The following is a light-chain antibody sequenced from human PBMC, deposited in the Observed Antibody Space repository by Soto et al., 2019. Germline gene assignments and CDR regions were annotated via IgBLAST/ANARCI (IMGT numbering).Light chain of an antibody. Sequence: EVVLTQSPGTLSLSPGERATLSCRASQSVSSSYLAWYQQKPGQAPRLLIYGASSRAPGIPDRFSGSGSGKDFTLTSSRLEPEDFAVYYCQQYGSSPPSTFGQGTKVEIK. CDR1: QSVSSSY. J-gene: IGKJ1*01. CDR3: QQYGSSPPST. V-gene: IGKV3-20*01. CDR2: GAS.